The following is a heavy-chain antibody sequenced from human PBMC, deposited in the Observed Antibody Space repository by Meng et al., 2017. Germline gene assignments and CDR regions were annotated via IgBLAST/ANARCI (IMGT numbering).Heavy chain of an antibody. CDR1: ACTFSSYT. D-gene: IGHD4-11*01. Sequence: KAGYSVKVSVKASACTFSSYTGSWWRQATGQGLAWIGGIIPIFGTTHYAQKFQARVTITADESTSTAYMELSSLRSEDTVVYYGAGDDYSNYLPFDYWGQGTLVTVSS. CDR2: IIPIFGTT. J-gene: IGHJ4*02. V-gene: IGHV1-69*01. CDR3: AGDDYSNYLPFDY.